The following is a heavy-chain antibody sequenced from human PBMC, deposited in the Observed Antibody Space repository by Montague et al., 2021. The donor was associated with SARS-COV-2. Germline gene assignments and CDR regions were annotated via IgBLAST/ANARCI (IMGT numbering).Heavy chain of an antibody. J-gene: IGHJ6*02. CDR1: GGSISNYY. V-gene: IGHV4-4*07. CDR3: VRESGYSSGWGYYYVMDV. CDR2: LYTSGST. Sequence: SETLSLTCTVSGGSISNYYWTWIRQPPGKGLEWIGRLYTSGSTTYNPSLKSRVTMSVDTSKNQFSLNVTSVTAADTAIYYCVRESGYSSGWGYYYVMDVWGQGTTVTVS. D-gene: IGHD6-19*01.